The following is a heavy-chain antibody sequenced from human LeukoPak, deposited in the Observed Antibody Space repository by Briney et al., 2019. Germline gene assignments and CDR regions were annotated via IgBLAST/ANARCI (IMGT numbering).Heavy chain of an antibody. Sequence: LAGGSLRLSCAASGFTFDDYAMHWVRQAPGKGLEWVSGISWNSGSIGYADSVKGRFTISRDNAKNSLYLQMNSLRAEDTALYYCAKEAGYSSSRGYYYGMDVWGQGTTVTVSS. J-gene: IGHJ6*02. CDR3: AKEAGYSSSRGYYYGMDV. D-gene: IGHD6-13*01. CDR1: GFTFDDYA. CDR2: ISWNSGSI. V-gene: IGHV3-9*01.